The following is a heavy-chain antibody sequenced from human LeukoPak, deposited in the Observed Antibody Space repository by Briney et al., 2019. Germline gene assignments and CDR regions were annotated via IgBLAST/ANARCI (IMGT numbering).Heavy chain of an antibody. CDR3: ATHLSTTDNY. D-gene: IGHD2/OR15-2a*01. J-gene: IGHJ4*02. V-gene: IGHV5-51*01. Sequence: GESLKISCKGSGYSFTSYWIGWVRQLPGKGLEWMGIIYPGDSDTRYSPSFQGQVTISADKSINTAYLQWGSVKASDTAMYYCATHLSTTDNYWGQGTLVTVSS. CDR2: IYPGDSDT. CDR1: GYSFTSYW.